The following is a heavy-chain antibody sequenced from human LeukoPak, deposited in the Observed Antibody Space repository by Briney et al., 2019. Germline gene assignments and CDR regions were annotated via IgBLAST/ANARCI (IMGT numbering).Heavy chain of an antibody. CDR2: INHSGST. CDR3: ASKRTRYYYGSGSYYNWAFDI. V-gene: IGHV4-34*01. D-gene: IGHD3-10*01. CDR1: GGSFSGYY. J-gene: IGHJ3*02. Sequence: SETLSLTCAVYGGSFSGYYWSWIRQPPGKGLEWIGEINHSGSTNYNPSLKSRVTISVDTSKNQFSLKLSSVTAADTAVYYCASKRTRYYYGSGSYYNWAFDIWGQGTMVTVSS.